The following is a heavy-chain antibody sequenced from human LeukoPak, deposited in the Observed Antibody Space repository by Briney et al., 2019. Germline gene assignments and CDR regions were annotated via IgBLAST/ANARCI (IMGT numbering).Heavy chain of an antibody. V-gene: IGHV4-34*01. J-gene: IGHJ5*02. CDR1: GGSISSYY. CDR2: INHSGST. D-gene: IGHD1-26*01. CDR3: ARGGGSYYWFDP. Sequence: PSETLPLTCTVSGGSISSYYWSWIRQPPGKGLEWIGEINHSGSTNYNPSLKSRVTISVDTSKDQFSLKLSSVTAADTAVYYCARGGGSYYWFDPWGQGTLVTVSS.